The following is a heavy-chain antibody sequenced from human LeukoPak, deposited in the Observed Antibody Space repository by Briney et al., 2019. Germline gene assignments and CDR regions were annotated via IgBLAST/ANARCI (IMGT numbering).Heavy chain of an antibody. CDR3: ARNLGLQSRAFDI. CDR2: ISYDGSNK. J-gene: IGHJ3*02. V-gene: IGHV3-30*03. D-gene: IGHD3-10*01. Sequence: SGGSLRLSCAASGFTFSSYGMHWVRQAPGKGLEWVAVISYDGSNKYYADSVKGRFTISRDNSKNTLYLQMNSLRAEDTAVYYCARNLGLQSRAFDIWGQGTMVTVSS. CDR1: GFTFSSYG.